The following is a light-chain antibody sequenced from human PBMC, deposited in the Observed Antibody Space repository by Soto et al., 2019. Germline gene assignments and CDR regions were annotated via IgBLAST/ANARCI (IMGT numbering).Light chain of an antibody. CDR3: SSKTSSSSPFV. V-gene: IGLV2-14*01. Sequence: QSALTQPASVSGSPGQSITVSCTGITSDVGAYNYVSWYKNHPGQAPQLMIYEVSNRPSGVSNRFSGSKSGNTASLTISGLQADDEGDYYCSSKTSSSSPFVFGTGTKVTVL. CDR2: EVS. CDR1: TSDVGAYNY. J-gene: IGLJ1*01.